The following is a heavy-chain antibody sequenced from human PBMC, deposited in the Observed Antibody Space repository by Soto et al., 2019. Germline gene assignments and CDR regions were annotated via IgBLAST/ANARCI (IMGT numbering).Heavy chain of an antibody. CDR2: INPNSGDT. J-gene: IGHJ4*02. V-gene: IGHV1-2*04. CDR1: GYTFTSYY. D-gene: IGHD2-21*01. CDR3: AREAVISSRYDY. Sequence: AXVKVSCKASGYTFTSYYMHWVRQAPGQGLEWMGWINPNSGDTKYAQKFQEWVTMAGDTSISTVYMELRRLRSDDTAIYYCAREAVISSRYDYWGQGTLVTVSS.